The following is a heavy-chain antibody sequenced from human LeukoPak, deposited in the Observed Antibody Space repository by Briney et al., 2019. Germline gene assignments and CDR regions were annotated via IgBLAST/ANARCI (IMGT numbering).Heavy chain of an antibody. CDR3: ARIGISGSYWDFDQ. D-gene: IGHD1-26*01. J-gene: IGHJ4*02. Sequence: ASVKVSCKASGFTFTAYYMHWVRQAPGQGLEWMGRIDPNSGGTYYARHFQGRVAMTRDTSISTAYMELSSLRSDDTAVYYCARIGISGSYWDFDQWGQGTLVTVSS. CDR2: IDPNSGGT. V-gene: IGHV1-2*06. CDR1: GFTFTAYY.